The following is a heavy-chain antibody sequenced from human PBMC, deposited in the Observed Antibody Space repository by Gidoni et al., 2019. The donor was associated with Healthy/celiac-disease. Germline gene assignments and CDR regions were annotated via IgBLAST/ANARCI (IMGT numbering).Heavy chain of an antibody. V-gene: IGHV3-30-3*01. Sequence: QVQLVESGGGVVKPGRSLRLSCAASGLTFSSYARHWVRQAPGKGLEWVAVISYEGSNKYYADSVKGRFTISRDNSKNTLYLQMNSLRAEDTAVYYCAREGSGPIDYWGQGTLVTVSS. CDR3: AREGSGPIDY. CDR1: GLTFSSYA. J-gene: IGHJ4*02. D-gene: IGHD3-10*01. CDR2: ISYEGSNK.